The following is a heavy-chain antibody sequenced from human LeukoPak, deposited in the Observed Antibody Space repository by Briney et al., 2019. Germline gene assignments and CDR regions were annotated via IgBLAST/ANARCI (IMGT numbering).Heavy chain of an antibody. CDR2: IYHSGST. D-gene: IGHD6-19*01. J-gene: IGHJ5*02. CDR1: GYSISSGYY. Sequence: TSETLSLTCTVSGYSISSGYYWGWIRQPPGKGLEWIGSIYHSGSTYYNPSLKSRVTISVDTSKNHFSLKLSSVTAADTAVYYCARGGVAVAGTGWFDPWGQGTLVTVSS. CDR3: ARGGVAVAGTGWFDP. V-gene: IGHV4-38-2*02.